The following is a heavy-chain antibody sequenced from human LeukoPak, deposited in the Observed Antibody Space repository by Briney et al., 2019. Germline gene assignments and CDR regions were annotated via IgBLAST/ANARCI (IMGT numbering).Heavy chain of an antibody. Sequence: SETLSLTCAVSGGSISSGGYSWSWIRQPPGKGLEWIGYIYYSGTTNYNPSLQSRVTISVDTSKNQFSLKLSSVTAADTAVYYCARDPAVAGTLGYYYYGMDVWGQGTTVTVSS. CDR1: GGSISSGGYS. CDR3: ARDPAVAGTLGYYYYGMDV. V-gene: IGHV4-61*08. D-gene: IGHD6-19*01. CDR2: IYYSGTT. J-gene: IGHJ6*02.